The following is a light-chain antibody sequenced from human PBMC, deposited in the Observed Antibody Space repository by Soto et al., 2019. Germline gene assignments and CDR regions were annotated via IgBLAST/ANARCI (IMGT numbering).Light chain of an antibody. CDR1: QNVSSSY. CDR3: QQYGSSIA. Sequence: EIVLTQSPGTLSLSPGERATLSCRASQNVSSSYLAWYQQKPGQAPRLLIYGASSRATFIPDRFSGSGSGTDFTLTISRLEPEDFAVYYCQQYGSSIAFGQGTGGYQT. V-gene: IGKV3-20*01. J-gene: IGKJ1*01. CDR2: GAS.